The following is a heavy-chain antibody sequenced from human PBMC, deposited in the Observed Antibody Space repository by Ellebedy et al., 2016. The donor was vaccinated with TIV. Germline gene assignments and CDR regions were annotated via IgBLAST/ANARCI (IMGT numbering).Heavy chain of an antibody. Sequence: MPGGSLRLSCTASGFPFSHYYMSRIRQPPGKGLEWIGYVYYGGSTNYNPSFKSRVTISVDTSKNQFFLKLHSVTAADTAVYYCAREDGGMDVWGQGATVTVSS. V-gene: IGHV4-59*01. CDR2: VYYGGST. CDR1: GFPFSHYY. CDR3: AREDGGMDV. J-gene: IGHJ6*02.